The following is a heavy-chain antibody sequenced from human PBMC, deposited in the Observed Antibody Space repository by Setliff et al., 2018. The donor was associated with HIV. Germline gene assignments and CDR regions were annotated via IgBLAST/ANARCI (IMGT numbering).Heavy chain of an antibody. CDR2: IDTTGST. CDR1: RYTFSSYY. Sequence: ASVKVSCKASRYTFSSYYLHWMRQAPGQGLEWMAMIDTTGSTFYAQTFQGRITMTRDTSTSAIYMELNGLTSEDTAVYYCARELPGVCYFDDWGQGTRVTAPQ. J-gene: IGHJ4*02. V-gene: IGHV1-46*01. CDR3: ARELPGVCYFDD. D-gene: IGHD2-21*02.